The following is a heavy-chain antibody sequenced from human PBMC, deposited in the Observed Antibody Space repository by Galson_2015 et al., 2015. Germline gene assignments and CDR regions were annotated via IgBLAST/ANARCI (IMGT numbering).Heavy chain of an antibody. CDR2: ISSSSSYI. CDR3: ARDCRDYGLDAFDI. J-gene: IGHJ3*02. D-gene: IGHD4-17*01. Sequence: SLRLSCAASGFTFSSYSMNWVRQAPGKGLEWVSSISSSSSYIYYADSVKGRFTISRDNAKNSLYLQMNSLRAEDTAVYYCARDCRDYGLDAFDIWGQGTMVTVSS. V-gene: IGHV3-21*01. CDR1: GFTFSSYS.